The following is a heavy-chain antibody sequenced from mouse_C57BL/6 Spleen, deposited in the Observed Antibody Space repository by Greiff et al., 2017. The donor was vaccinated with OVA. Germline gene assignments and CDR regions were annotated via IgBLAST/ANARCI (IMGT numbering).Heavy chain of an antibody. D-gene: IGHD1-1*01. Sequence: QVQLQQSGAELVMPGASVKLSCKASGYTFTSYWMHWVKQRPGQGLEWIGEIDPSDSYTNYNQKFKGKSPLTVDKSSSTAYLQLSSLTSEDSAVYYCARSLYYGRYFDVWGTGTTVTVSS. CDR1: GYTFTSYW. J-gene: IGHJ1*03. CDR3: ARSLYYGRYFDV. V-gene: IGHV1-69*01. CDR2: IDPSDSYT.